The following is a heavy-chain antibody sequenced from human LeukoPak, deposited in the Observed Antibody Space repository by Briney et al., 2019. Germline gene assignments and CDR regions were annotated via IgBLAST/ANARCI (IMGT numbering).Heavy chain of an antibody. CDR2: INPNSGGT. J-gene: IGHJ2*01. Sequence: ASVKVSCKAFGYTISSYGISWVRQAPGQGLEWMGWINPNSGGTNYAQKFQGWVTMTRDTSISTAYMELSRLRSDDTAVYYCARGKSSSDFDLWGRGTLVTVSS. CDR3: ARGKSSSDFDL. CDR1: GYTISSYG. D-gene: IGHD6-6*01. V-gene: IGHV1-2*04.